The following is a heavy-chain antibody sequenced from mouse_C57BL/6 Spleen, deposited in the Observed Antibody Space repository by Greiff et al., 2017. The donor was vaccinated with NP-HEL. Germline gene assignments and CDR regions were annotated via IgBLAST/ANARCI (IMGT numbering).Heavy chain of an antibody. D-gene: IGHD2-4*01. J-gene: IGHJ2*01. CDR1: GYTFTSYG. CDR2: IYPRSGNT. Sequence: VHLVESGAELARPGASVKLSCKASGYTFTSYGISWVKQRTGQGLEWIGEIYPRSGNTYYNEKFKGKATLTADKSSSTAYMELRSLTSEDSAVYFCARRPYDYDGRGFDYWGQGTTLTVSS. CDR3: ARRPYDYDGRGFDY. V-gene: IGHV1-81*01.